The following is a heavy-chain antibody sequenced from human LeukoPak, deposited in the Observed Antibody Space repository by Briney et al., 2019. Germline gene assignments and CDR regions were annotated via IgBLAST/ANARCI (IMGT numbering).Heavy chain of an antibody. CDR2: ISYDGSNK. CDR3: AKLALGFGELYLGTVFDY. D-gene: IGHD3-10*01. V-gene: IGHV3-30*18. Sequence: PGGSLRLPCAASGFTFSSYSMNWVRQAPGKGLEWVAVISYDGSNKYYAGSVKGRFTISRDNSKSTLYLQMNSLRAEDTAVYYCAKLALGFGELYLGTVFDYWGQGTLVTVSS. CDR1: GFTFSSYS. J-gene: IGHJ4*02.